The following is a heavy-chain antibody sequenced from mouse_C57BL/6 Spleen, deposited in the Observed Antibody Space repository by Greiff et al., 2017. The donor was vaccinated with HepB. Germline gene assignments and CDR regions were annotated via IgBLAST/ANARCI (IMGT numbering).Heavy chain of an antibody. V-gene: IGHV6-3*01. CDR2: IRLKSDNYAT. CDR1: GFTFSNYW. Sequence: EVQVVESGGGLVQPGGSMKLSCVASGFTFSNYWMNWVRQSPEKGLEWVAQIRLKSDNYATHYAESVKGRFTISRDDSKSSVYLQMNNLRAEDTGIYYCPISIYDGYYQYYFDYWGQGTTLTVSS. CDR3: PISIYDGYYQYYFDY. J-gene: IGHJ2*01. D-gene: IGHD2-3*01.